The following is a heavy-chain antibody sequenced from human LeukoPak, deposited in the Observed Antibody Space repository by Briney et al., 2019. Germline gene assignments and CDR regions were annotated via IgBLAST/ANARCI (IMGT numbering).Heavy chain of an antibody. CDR1: GGTFSSYA. V-gene: IGHV1-69*01. Sequence: SVKVSCKASGGTFSSYAISWVRQAPGQGLEWMGGIIPIFGTANYAQKFQGRVTITADESTSTAYMELSSLRSEDTAVYYRARDGVAVAGTEDWGQGTLVTVSS. D-gene: IGHD6-19*01. J-gene: IGHJ4*02. CDR2: IIPIFGTA. CDR3: ARDGVAVAGTED.